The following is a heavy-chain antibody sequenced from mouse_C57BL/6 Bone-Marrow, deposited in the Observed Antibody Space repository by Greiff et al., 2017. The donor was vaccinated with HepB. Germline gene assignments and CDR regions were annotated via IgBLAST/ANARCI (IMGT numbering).Heavy chain of an antibody. CDR1: GYTFTSYW. D-gene: IGHD1-1*01. J-gene: IGHJ1*03. V-gene: IGHV1-72*01. CDR2: IDPNSCGT. Sequence: VQLQQPGAELVKPGASVKLSCKASGYTFTSYWMHWVKQRPGRGLEWIGRIDPNSCGTKYNEKFKSKATLTVDKPSSTAYMHLSSLTSEDSAVYYCASSHYGSSSYWYFDVWGTGTTVTVSS. CDR3: ASSHYGSSSYWYFDV.